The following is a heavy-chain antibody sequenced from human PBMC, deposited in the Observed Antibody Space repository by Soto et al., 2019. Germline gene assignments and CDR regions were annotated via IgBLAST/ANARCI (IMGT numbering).Heavy chain of an antibody. V-gene: IGHV3-23*01. CDR1: GFTFPTYA. CDR2: ITHSSDGS. CDR3: VRGGPRDGYRDLDY. D-gene: IGHD5-18*01. J-gene: IGHJ4*02. Sequence: EVQLLESGGDLVQPGGSLRLSCAASGFTFPTYAMTWVRRAPGKGLEWVSTITHSSDGSYYADSVMGRFTISRDNSKNTLYLQMSGLRAEDTAVYYCVRGGPRDGYRDLDYWGQGTQVTVSS.